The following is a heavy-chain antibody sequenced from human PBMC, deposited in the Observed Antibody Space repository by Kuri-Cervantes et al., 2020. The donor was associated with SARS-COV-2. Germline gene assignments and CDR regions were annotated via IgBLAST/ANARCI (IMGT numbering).Heavy chain of an antibody. J-gene: IGHJ6*02. Sequence: GGSLRLSCAASGFTFSSYGMRWVRQAPGKGLEWVAVIWYDGSNKYYADSVKGRFTISRDNSKNTLYLQMNSLRAEDTAVYYCAREGIQLWEGIYYYYGMDVWGQGTTVTSP. CDR2: IWYDGSNK. CDR1: GFTFSSYG. D-gene: IGHD5-18*01. CDR3: AREGIQLWEGIYYYYGMDV. V-gene: IGHV3-33*08.